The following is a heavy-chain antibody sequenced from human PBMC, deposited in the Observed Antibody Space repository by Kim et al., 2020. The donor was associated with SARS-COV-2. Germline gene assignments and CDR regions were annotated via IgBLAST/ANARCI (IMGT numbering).Heavy chain of an antibody. D-gene: IGHD2-21*01. CDR2: TA. J-gene: IGHJ4*02. Sequence: TANYAQKFQGRVTITADESTSTAYMELSSLRSEDTAVYYCARDLSVVVEVWGQGTLVTVSS. V-gene: IGHV1-69*01. CDR3: ARDLSVVVEV.